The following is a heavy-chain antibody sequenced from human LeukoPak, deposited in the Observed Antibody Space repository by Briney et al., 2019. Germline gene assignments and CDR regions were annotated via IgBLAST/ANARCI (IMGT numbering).Heavy chain of an antibody. CDR3: AKNPSGLYHYFDY. CDR1: GGSISSSN. D-gene: IGHD1-26*01. Sequence: PSGTLSLTCAVSGGSISSSNWWSWVRQPPGKGLEWVSVISVTGDTTYYADAVKGRFTISRDNSKNTVNLQMNSLRVEDTAIYYRAKNPSGLYHYFDYWVQGSLVTVSS. V-gene: IGHV3-23*01. J-gene: IGHJ4*02. CDR2: ISVTGDTT.